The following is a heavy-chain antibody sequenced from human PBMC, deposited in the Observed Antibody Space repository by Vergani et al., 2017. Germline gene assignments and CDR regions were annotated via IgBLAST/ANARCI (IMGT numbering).Heavy chain of an antibody. D-gene: IGHD6-13*01. J-gene: IGHJ4*02. CDR3: AREVQIPGIAAAGAFDY. V-gene: IGHV3-74*01. CDR2: INSDGSST. Sequence: EVQLVESGGGLVQPGGSLRLSCAASGFTFSSYWMHWVRQAPGKGLVWVSRINSDGSSTSYADSVKGRFTISRDNAKNTLYLQMNSLRAEDTAVYYCAREVQIPGIAAAGAFDYWGQGTLVTVSS. CDR1: GFTFSSYW.